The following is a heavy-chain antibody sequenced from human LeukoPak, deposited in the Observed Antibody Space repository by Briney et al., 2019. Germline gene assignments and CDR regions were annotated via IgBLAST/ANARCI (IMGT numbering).Heavy chain of an antibody. D-gene: IGHD6-13*01. J-gene: IGHJ4*02. CDR3: AREGEAAAGAFDN. CDR2: MYYSGSS. CDR1: GGSFSGYY. V-gene: IGHV4-34*11. Sequence: PSETLSLTCAVYGGSFSGYYWSWIRQPPGKGLEWIGYMYYSGSSKYNPYLKSRATISRDTSKNQFSLKLTSVTVADTAVYFCAREGEAAAGAFDNWGQGTLVTVSA.